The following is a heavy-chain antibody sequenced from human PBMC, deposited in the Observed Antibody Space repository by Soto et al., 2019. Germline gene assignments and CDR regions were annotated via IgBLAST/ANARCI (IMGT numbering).Heavy chain of an antibody. J-gene: IGHJ4*02. D-gene: IGHD3-10*01. Sequence: GGSLRLSCAASGFTFTRYSMNWVRQAPGKGLEWVSSISSTTNYIYYADSMKGRFTVSRDNAKNSVYLEMNSLSAEDTALYYCARESGDLTSNFDYWGQGTLVTVST. V-gene: IGHV3-21*01. CDR3: ARESGDLTSNFDY. CDR1: GFTFTRYS. CDR2: ISSTTNYI.